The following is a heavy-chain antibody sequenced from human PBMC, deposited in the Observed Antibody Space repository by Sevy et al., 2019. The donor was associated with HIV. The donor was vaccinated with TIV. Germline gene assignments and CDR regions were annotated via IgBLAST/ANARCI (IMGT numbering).Heavy chain of an antibody. CDR1: GFTSSVYS. CDR2: ISGSGGST. CDR3: AQDNYYDSSAHRGWFDP. V-gene: IGHV3-23*01. Sequence: GGSLRLSCVASGFTSSVYSMNWVRQAPGKGLEWVASISGSGGSTYYADSVKGRFTISRDNSKNTLYLQMNSLRAEDTAVYYCAQDNYYDSSAHRGWFDPWGQGTMVTVSS. D-gene: IGHD3-22*01. J-gene: IGHJ5*02.